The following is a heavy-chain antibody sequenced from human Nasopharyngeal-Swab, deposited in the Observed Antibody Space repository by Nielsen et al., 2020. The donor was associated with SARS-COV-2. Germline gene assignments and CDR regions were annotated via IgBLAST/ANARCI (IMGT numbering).Heavy chain of an antibody. CDR2: IRSKANSYAT. J-gene: IGHJ4*02. D-gene: IGHD3-22*01. V-gene: IGHV3-73*01. Sequence: GESLKISCAASGFTFSGSAMHWVRQASGKGLEWVGRIRSKANSYATAYAASVKGRFTISRDDSKNTAYLQMNSLKTEDTAVCYCTRLGGYDSSGYYPIDYWGQGTLVTVSS. CDR3: TRLGGYDSSGYYPIDY. CDR1: GFTFSGSA.